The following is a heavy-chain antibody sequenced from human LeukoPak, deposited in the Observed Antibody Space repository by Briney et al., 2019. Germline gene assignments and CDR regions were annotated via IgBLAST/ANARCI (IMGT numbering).Heavy chain of an antibody. Sequence: GGSLRLSCAASGFTFSSYGMHWVRQAPGKGLEWVAFIRYDGSSKYYADSVKGRFTISRDNAKDSLYLQMNSLRAEDTAVYYCAELGITMIGGVWGKGTTVTISS. CDR2: IRYDGSSK. J-gene: IGHJ6*04. CDR3: AELGITMIGGV. D-gene: IGHD3-10*02. V-gene: IGHV3-30*02. CDR1: GFTFSSYG.